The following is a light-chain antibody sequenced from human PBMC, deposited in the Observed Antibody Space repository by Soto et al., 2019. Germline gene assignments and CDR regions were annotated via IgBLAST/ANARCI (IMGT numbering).Light chain of an antibody. CDR3: QQYNDWPPRT. CDR2: GAS. CDR1: QSINSN. Sequence: EIVMTQSPATLSVSPGERATLSCRASQSINSNLAWYQQKPGQAPRLLIYGASTRSTAIPARFSGSGSGTEFTLTISSLQSEEFAVDYCQQYNDWPPRTFGQGTKVEIK. V-gene: IGKV3-15*01. J-gene: IGKJ1*01.